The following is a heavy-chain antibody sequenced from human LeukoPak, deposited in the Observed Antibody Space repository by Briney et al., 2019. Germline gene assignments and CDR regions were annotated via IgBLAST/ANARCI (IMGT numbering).Heavy chain of an antibody. CDR2: ISYDSTYR. CDR1: GFLFSKYY. J-gene: IGHJ1*01. Sequence: PGGSLRLSCAASGFLFSKYYMSWIRQAPGRGLEWVSYISYDSTYRSYADAVKGRFTVSRDKAQNSLSLQMDSLRVEDTAIYYCTRGLGPFVWLWEHWGPGTPVTVSS. D-gene: IGHD3-9*01. V-gene: IGHV3-11*05. CDR3: TRGLGPFVWLWEH.